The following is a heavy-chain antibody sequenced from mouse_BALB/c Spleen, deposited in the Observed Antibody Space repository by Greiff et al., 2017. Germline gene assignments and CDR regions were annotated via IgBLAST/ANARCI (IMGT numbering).Heavy chain of an antibody. CDR2: ISYDGSN. CDR1: GYSITSGYY. V-gene: IGHV3-6*02. CDR3: ARGGSLYAMDY. D-gene: IGHD1-1*02. J-gene: IGHJ4*01. Sequence: VQLKESGPGLVKPSQSLSLSCSVTGYSITSGYYWNWIRQFPGNKLEWMGYISYDGSNNYNPSLKNRIPITRDTSKNQFFLKLNSVTTEDTATYYCARGGSLYAMDYWGQGTSVTVSS.